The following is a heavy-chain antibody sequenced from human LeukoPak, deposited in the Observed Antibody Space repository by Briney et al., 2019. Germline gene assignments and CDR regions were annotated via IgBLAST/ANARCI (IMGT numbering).Heavy chain of an antibody. CDR2: ISWNSGSI. CDR1: GFTFDDYA. CDR3: AKKPGWLTPRYFDY. D-gene: IGHD5-18*01. V-gene: IGHV3-9*01. J-gene: IGHJ4*02. Sequence: GGSLRLSCAASGFTFDDYAMHWVRQAPGKGLEWVSGISWNSGSIGYADSVKGRFTISRDNSKNTLYLQMNSLRAEDTAVYYCAKKPGWLTPRYFDYWGQGTLVTVSS.